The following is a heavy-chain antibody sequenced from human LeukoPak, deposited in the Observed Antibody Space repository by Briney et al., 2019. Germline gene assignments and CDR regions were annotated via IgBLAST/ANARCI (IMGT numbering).Heavy chain of an antibody. CDR2: ISSSGSTI. J-gene: IGHJ6*03. V-gene: IGHV3-48*03. CDR1: GFTFSSYE. Sequence: PGGSLRLSCAASGFTFSSYEMNWVRQAPGKGLEWVSYISSSGSTIYYADSVKGRFTISRDNAKNSLYLQMNSLRAEDTAVYYCARDLSGKYYYDYYYMDVWGKGTTVTVSS. D-gene: IGHD2/OR15-2a*01. CDR3: ARDLSGKYYYDYYYMDV.